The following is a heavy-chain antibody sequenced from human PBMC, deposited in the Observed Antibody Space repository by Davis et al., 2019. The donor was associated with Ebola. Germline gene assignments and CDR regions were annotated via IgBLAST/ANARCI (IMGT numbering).Heavy chain of an antibody. V-gene: IGHV4-30-4*07. J-gene: IGHJ4*02. CDR3: ARGRGFMVRGVIIQ. CDR2: IYYSGST. CDR1: GGSISSGGYS. Sequence: LRLSCAVSGGSISSGGYSWSWIRQPPGKGLEWIGYIYYSGSTYYNPSLKSRVTISVDTSKNQFSLKLSSVTAADTAVYYCARGRGFMVRGVIIQWGQGTLVTVSS. D-gene: IGHD3-10*01.